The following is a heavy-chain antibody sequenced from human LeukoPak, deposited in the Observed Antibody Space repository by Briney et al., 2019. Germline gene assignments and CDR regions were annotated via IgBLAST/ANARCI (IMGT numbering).Heavy chain of an antibody. J-gene: IGHJ5*02. Sequence: PVASVKVSCKASGYTFTGYYMHWVRQAPGQGLEWMGRIIPILGIANYAQKFQGRVTITADKSTSTAYMELSSLRSEDTAVYYCARDYGDYVANWFDPWGQGTLVTVSS. V-gene: IGHV1-69*04. CDR3: ARDYGDYVANWFDP. CDR2: IIPILGIA. CDR1: GYTFTGYY. D-gene: IGHD4-17*01.